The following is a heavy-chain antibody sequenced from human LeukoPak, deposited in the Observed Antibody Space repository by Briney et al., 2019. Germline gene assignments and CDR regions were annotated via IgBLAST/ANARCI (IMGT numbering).Heavy chain of an antibody. CDR2: IYYSGST. CDR1: GGSISSYY. Sequence: PSETLSLTRTVSGGSISSYYWSWIRQPPGKGLEWIGYIYYSGSTNYNPSLKSRVTISVDTSKNQFSLKLSSVTAADTAAYYCARERYSGYEDNWGQGTLVTVSS. V-gene: IGHV4-59*01. J-gene: IGHJ4*02. CDR3: ARERYSGYEDN. D-gene: IGHD5-12*01.